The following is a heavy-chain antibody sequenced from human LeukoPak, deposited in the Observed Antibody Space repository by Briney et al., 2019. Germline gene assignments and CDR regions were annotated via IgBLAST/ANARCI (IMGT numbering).Heavy chain of an antibody. V-gene: IGHV3-11*04. J-gene: IGHJ4*02. CDR3: ARVERRIAAAGTVY. CDR2: ISSSGSTI. D-gene: IGHD6-13*01. CDR1: GFTVSSNY. Sequence: GGSLRLSCAASGFTVSSNYMSWIRQAPGKGLEWVSYISSSGSTIYYADSVKGRFTISRDNAKNSLYLQMNSLRAEDTAVYYCARVERRIAAAGTVYWGQGTLVTVSS.